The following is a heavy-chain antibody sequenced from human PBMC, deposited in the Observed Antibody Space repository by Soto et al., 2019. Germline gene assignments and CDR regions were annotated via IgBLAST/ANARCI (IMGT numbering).Heavy chain of an antibody. J-gene: IGHJ6*02. CDR3: AKDFQVSGSYSGSLNYYYGMDV. D-gene: IGHD3-10*01. CDR2: ISYDGSLK. Sequence: PGGSLRLSCAASGFTFSSYGMHWVRQAPGKGLEWVAIISYDGSLKYYADSVKGRFTISRDNSKSALYLQMNSLRPEDTAVYYCAKDFQVSGSYSGSLNYYYGMDVWGQGTTVTVSS. V-gene: IGHV3-30*18. CDR1: GFTFSSYG.